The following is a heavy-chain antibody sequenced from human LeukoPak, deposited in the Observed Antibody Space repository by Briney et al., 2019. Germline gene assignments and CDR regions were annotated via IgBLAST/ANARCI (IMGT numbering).Heavy chain of an antibody. Sequence: SETLSLTCTVSGGSFGNYYWSWLRQPPGRGLEWIGYIYDSGTTNYNPSLKSRVTISVDTSKNQFSLKLSSVTAADTAVYYCARGRSGSYWGYWGQGTLVTVSS. CDR3: ARGRSGSYWGY. CDR2: IYDSGTT. J-gene: IGHJ4*02. CDR1: GGSFGNYY. D-gene: IGHD1-26*01. V-gene: IGHV4-59*01.